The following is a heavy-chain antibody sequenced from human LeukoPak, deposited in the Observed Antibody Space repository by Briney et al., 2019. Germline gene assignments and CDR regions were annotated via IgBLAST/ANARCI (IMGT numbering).Heavy chain of an antibody. CDR3: VKDSSSGSYFDY. CDR2: ISSNGGST. D-gene: IGHD3-10*01. V-gene: IGHV3-64D*06. Sequence: GGTLRLSCSASGFTFSRYAMHWVRQAPGPGLEYVSAISSNGGSTYYADSVKGRFTISRDNSRNTLHLQMSSLRVEDTAVYYCVKDSSSGSYFDYWGQGTLVTVSS. J-gene: IGHJ4*02. CDR1: GFTFSRYA.